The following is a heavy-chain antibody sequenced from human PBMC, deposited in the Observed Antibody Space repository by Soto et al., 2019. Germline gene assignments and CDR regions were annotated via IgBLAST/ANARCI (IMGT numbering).Heavy chain of an antibody. Sequence: QVQLQQWGAGLLKPSETLSLTCAVYGGSFSGFYWSWIRQPPGKGLEWIGEINHSGSTNYNPSLKSRVTISADPSKHQSSLPLSSVTAADTAVYYCGSKLRSCTGASCNWYFALGGRGTLVTVSS. D-gene: IGHD2-15*01. CDR3: GSKLRSCTGASCNWYFAL. J-gene: IGHJ2*01. CDR1: GGSFSGFY. V-gene: IGHV4-34*01. CDR2: INHSGST.